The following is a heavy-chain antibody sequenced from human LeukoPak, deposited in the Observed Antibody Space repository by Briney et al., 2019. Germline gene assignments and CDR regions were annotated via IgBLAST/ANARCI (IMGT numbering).Heavy chain of an antibody. V-gene: IGHV1-46*01. CDR2: INPSDGGA. Sequence: GASVKVSCKASGYTFTTHYIHWVRQAPGQGLEWMGIINPSDGGASYAQKFQGRLTMSRDTSTSTLYMELSSLRFEDTAIYYCARKAPHDSSGWYFDLWGRGTPVTVSS. CDR3: ARKAPHDSSGWYFDL. J-gene: IGHJ2*01. CDR1: GYTFTTHY. D-gene: IGHD3-22*01.